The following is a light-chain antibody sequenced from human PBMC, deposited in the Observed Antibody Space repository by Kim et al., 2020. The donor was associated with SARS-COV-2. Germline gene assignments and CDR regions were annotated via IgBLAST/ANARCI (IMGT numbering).Light chain of an antibody. V-gene: IGKV3-20*01. CDR3: QQYGSSPR. CDR2: GAS. J-gene: IGKJ4*01. CDR1: QSVTSNY. Sequence: LSPGESATLSCRASQSVTSNYLAWYQQNPGQTPRLLIYGASSRATGIPDRFSGSGSGTDFTLTISRLEPEDFAVYYCQQYGSSPRFGGGTKVDIK.